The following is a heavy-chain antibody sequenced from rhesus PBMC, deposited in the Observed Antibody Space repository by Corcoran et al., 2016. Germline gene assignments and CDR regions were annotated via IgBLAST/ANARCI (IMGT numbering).Heavy chain of an antibody. CDR1: GGSTSNYYW. D-gene: IGHD2-15*01. CDR3: ASTDCSNSDCSSGDY. J-gene: IGHJ4*01. CDR2: IYGIGGTT. Sequence: QVQLQESGPAVVKPSETLSPTCAVSGGSTSNYYWWSWIRQSPGQGLEWIGGIYGIGGTTEYNPFLKSRVSISMDTSKNQLSLKVTSVTAADTAVYYCASTDCSNSDCSSGDYWGQGVLVTVSS. V-gene: IGHV4-93*02.